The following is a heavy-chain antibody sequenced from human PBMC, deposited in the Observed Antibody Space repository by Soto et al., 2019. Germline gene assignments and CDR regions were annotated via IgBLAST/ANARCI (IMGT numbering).Heavy chain of an antibody. Sequence: EEQLLESGGGLIQPGGSLRLACAASGFTFSGYAMTWVRQAPGKGLEWVSSISFSDGGTYYADSGEGRLTISKDNSKNKLFLQRNSLRVEDTDVYYCVKDDTILGRRYFDIWGRGTLVSVSS. D-gene: IGHD3-9*01. CDR3: VKDDTILGRRYFDI. CDR2: ISFSDGGT. V-gene: IGHV3-23*01. J-gene: IGHJ2*01. CDR1: GFTFSGYA.